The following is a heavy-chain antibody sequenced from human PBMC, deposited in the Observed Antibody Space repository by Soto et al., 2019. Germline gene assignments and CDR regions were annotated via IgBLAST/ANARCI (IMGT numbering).Heavy chain of an antibody. J-gene: IGHJ5*02. CDR1: GFTFSSYG. CDR2: IWYDGSNK. V-gene: IGHV3-33*01. CDR3: AREVVVPAAIGWFDP. Sequence: PGESLRLSCAASGFTFSSYGMHWVRQAPGKGLEWVAVIWYDGSNKYYADSVKGRFTISRDNSKNTLYLQMNSLRAEDTAVYYCAREVVVPAAIGWFDPWGQGT. D-gene: IGHD2-2*01.